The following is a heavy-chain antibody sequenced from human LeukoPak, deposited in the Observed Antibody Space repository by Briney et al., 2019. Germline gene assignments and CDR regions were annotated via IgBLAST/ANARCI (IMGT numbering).Heavy chain of an antibody. D-gene: IGHD4-17*01. CDR3: ARDGTPTDYYGMDV. Sequence: GRSLRLSCAASGFTVSSNYMSWVRQAPGKGLEWVSVIYSGGSTYYADSVKGRFTISRDNSKNTLYLQMNSLRAEDTAVYYCARDGTPTDYYGMDVWGQGTTVTVSS. V-gene: IGHV3-53*01. CDR1: GFTVSSNY. J-gene: IGHJ6*02. CDR2: IYSGGST.